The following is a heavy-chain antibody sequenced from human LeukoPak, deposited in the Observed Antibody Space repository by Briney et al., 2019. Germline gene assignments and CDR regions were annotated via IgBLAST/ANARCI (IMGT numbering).Heavy chain of an antibody. CDR2: ISSSGSTI. V-gene: IGHV3-48*03. D-gene: IGHD3-3*01. CDR1: GFTFSSYE. Sequence: PGGSLGLSCAASGFTFSSYEMNWVRQAPGKGLEWVSYISSSGSTIYYADSVKGRFTISRDNAKNSLYLQMNSLRAEDTAVYYCARGAAYYDFWSGYYIGRYYFDYWGQGTLVTVSS. J-gene: IGHJ4*02. CDR3: ARGAAYYDFWSGYYIGRYYFDY.